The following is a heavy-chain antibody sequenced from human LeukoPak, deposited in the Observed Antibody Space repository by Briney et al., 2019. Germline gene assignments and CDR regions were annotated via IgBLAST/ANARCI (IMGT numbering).Heavy chain of an antibody. CDR3: ARTQSQSGSYRYYFGY. CDR2: IYYISNT. Sequence: PSETLSLTCTVSVASVGSAGYYWSWIRQPPGGGLEWIGYIYYISNTNYNPSPKSRVTLSVDPSKDQFSLKLNSVTAADTAVYYCARTQSQSGSYRYYFGYWGQGTLVTVSS. D-gene: IGHD1-26*01. CDR1: VASVGSAGYY. V-gene: IGHV4-61*08. J-gene: IGHJ4*02.